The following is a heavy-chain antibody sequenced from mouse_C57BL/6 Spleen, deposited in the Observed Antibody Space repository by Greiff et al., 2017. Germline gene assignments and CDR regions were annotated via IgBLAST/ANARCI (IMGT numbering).Heavy chain of an antibody. D-gene: IGHD2-5*01. CDR3: AREVSYYSNYWFAY. V-gene: IGHV5-4*01. CDR1: GFTFSSYA. Sequence: EVHLVESGGGLVKPGGSLKLSCAASGFTFSSYAMSWVRQTPEKRLEWVATISDGGSYTYYPDNVKGRFTISRDNAKNHLYLQMSHLKSEDTAMYYCAREVSYYSNYWFAYWGQGTLVTVSA. J-gene: IGHJ3*01. CDR2: ISDGGSYT.